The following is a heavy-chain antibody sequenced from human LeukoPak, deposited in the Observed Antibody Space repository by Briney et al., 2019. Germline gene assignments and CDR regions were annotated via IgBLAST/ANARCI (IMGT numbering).Heavy chain of an antibody. CDR2: IYHSGST. Sequence: PSETLSLTCTVSGYSISSGYYWGWIRQPPGKGLEWIGSIYHSGSTYYNPSLKSRVTISVDTSKNQFSLKLSSVTAADTAVYYCATLPSSGYDYSDYWGQGILVTVSS. D-gene: IGHD3-22*01. CDR3: ATLPSSGYDYSDY. V-gene: IGHV4-38-2*02. J-gene: IGHJ4*02. CDR1: GYSISSGYY.